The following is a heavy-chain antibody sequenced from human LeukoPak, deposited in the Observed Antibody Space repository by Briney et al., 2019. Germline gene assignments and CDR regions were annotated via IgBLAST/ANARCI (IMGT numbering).Heavy chain of an antibody. J-gene: IGHJ3*02. Sequence: SETLSLTCTVSGGSISSGGYYWSWIRQPPGKGLEWIGYIYHSGSTYYNPSLKSRVTISVDRSKNQFSLKLSTVTAADTAVYYCARETAARPDRHAFDIWGQGTMVTVSS. V-gene: IGHV4-30-2*01. D-gene: IGHD6-6*01. CDR2: IYHSGST. CDR3: ARETAARPDRHAFDI. CDR1: GGSISSGGYY.